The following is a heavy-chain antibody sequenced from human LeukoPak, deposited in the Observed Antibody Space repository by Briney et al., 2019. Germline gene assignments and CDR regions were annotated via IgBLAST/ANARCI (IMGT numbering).Heavy chain of an antibody. D-gene: IGHD3-22*01. CDR3: ARDSSGYTFDY. J-gene: IGHJ4*02. CDR2: ISSNGGST. Sequence: GGSLRLSCAASGFTFSSYAMHWVRQAPGKGLEYVSAISSNGGSTYYANSVEGRFTISRDNSKNTLYLQMGSLRAEDMAVYYCARDSSGYTFDYWGQGTLVTVSS. CDR1: GFTFSSYA. V-gene: IGHV3-64*01.